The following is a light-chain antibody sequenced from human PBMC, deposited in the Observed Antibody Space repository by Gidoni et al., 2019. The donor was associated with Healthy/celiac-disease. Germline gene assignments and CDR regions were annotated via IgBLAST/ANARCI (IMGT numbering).Light chain of an antibody. Sequence: EIVLTQSPGTLSLSPGERATLSCRASQSISSYLARYQQKPGQAPRLLIYDASNRATGIPARFSGSGSGTDFTLTISSLEPEDFAVYYCQQRSNWQGLTFGGGTKVEIK. CDR1: QSISSY. V-gene: IGKV3-11*01. CDR2: DAS. J-gene: IGKJ4*01. CDR3: QQRSNWQGLT.